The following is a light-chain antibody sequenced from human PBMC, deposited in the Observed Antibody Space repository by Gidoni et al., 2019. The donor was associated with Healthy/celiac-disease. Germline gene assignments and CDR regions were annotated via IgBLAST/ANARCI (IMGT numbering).Light chain of an antibody. V-gene: IGLV2-14*03. CDR3: SSYTSSSTLEVV. J-gene: IGLJ2*01. CDR1: SSDVGGYNY. Sequence: QSALTQPASVSWSPGQSITISCTGTSSDVGGYNYVSWYQQHPGKAPKLMIYDVSNRPSGVSNRFSGSKSGNTASLTISGLQAEDEADYYCSSYTSSSTLEVVFGGGTKLTVL. CDR2: DVS.